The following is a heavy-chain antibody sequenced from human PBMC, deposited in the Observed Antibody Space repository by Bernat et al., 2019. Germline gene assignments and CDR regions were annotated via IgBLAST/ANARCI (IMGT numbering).Heavy chain of an antibody. CDR2: IFSNDEK. J-gene: IGHJ5*02. CDR1: GFSLSTSGVG. Sequence: QITLKESGPTLVKPTQTLTLTCTFSGFSLSTSGVGVGWIRQPPGKALEWLAHIFSNDEKSYSTSLKSKLTISKDTSKSQVVLTMTNMDPVDTATYYCARILTYCGGDCYSDSLVRWFDPWGQGTLVTVSS. V-gene: IGHV2-26*01. D-gene: IGHD2-21*02. CDR3: ARILTYCGGDCYSDSLVRWFDP.